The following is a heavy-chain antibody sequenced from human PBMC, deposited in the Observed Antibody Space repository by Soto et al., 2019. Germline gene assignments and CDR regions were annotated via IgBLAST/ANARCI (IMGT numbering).Heavy chain of an antibody. CDR3: AREDSAVAGTPFAFDI. D-gene: IGHD6-19*01. V-gene: IGHV1-18*01. Sequence: ASVKVSCKASGYSFTSYGISWVRQAPGQGLEWMGWISAYNGNTNYAQKLQGRVTMTTDTSTSTAYMELRSLRSDDTAVYYCAREDSAVAGTPFAFDIWGQGTMVTVSS. J-gene: IGHJ3*02. CDR1: GYSFTSYG. CDR2: ISAYNGNT.